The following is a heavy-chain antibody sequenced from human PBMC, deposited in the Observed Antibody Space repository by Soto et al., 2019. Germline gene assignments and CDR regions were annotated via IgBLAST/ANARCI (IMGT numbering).Heavy chain of an antibody. Sequence: SETLSLTCAVYGGSFSGYYWSWIRQPPWKGLEWIGEINHSGSTNYNPSLKSRVTISVDTSKNQFSLKLSSVTAADTAVYYCARGTGRTYYYGSGSYYNSYYYYGMDVWGQGTTVTVSS. CDR1: GGSFSGYY. V-gene: IGHV4-34*01. J-gene: IGHJ6*02. D-gene: IGHD3-10*01. CDR3: ARGTGRTYYYGSGSYYNSYYYYGMDV. CDR2: INHSGST.